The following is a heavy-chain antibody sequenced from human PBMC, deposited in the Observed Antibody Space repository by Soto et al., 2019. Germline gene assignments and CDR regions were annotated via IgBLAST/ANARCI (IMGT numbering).Heavy chain of an antibody. J-gene: IGHJ4*02. CDR2: IYYSERT. D-gene: IGHD2-21*02. CDR3: ARQRTTVVTQAYFDH. V-gene: IGHV4-39*01. Sequence: TLSLTCPVSGESISSSSYYWGWIRQPPGKGLEWIGSIYYSERTYYNPSFKSRVTISIDTSKNQFSLKLSSVTATDTAVYYCARQRTTVVTQAYFDHWGQGALVTVSS. CDR1: GESISSSSYY.